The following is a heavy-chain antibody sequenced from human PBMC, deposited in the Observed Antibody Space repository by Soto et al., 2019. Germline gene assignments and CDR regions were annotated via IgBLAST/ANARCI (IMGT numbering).Heavy chain of an antibody. CDR2: IYYSGYT. Sequence: SAPVSLTLTVSVGPIRSRNYYGAWRRQPPGKGLEWIGSIYYSGYTYYNPSLKSRVTISVDTSKNQFSLKLSSVTAADTAVYYCARHNGPLYVGYYYDMDVWGQGTTVS. V-gene: IGHV4-39*01. D-gene: IGHD3-16*01. J-gene: IGHJ6*02. CDR3: ARHNGPLYVGYYYDMDV. CDR1: VGPIRSRNYY.